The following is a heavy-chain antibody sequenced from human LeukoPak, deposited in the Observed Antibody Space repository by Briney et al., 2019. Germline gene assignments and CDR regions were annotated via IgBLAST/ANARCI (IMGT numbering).Heavy chain of an antibody. D-gene: IGHD7-27*01. J-gene: IGHJ3*02. Sequence: PSETLSLTCTVSGGSISSYYWSWIRQPAGKGLEWIGRIYTSGSTNYNPSLKSRVTMSVDTSKNQFSLKLSSVTAADTAVYYCAREYEDWGGLDAFDIWGQGTMVTVSS. CDR3: AREYEDWGGLDAFDI. CDR2: IYTSGST. CDR1: GGSISSYY. V-gene: IGHV4-4*07.